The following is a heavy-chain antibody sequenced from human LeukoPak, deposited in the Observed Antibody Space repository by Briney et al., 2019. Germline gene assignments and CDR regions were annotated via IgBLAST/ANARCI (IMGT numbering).Heavy chain of an antibody. J-gene: IGHJ4*02. CDR1: GGSISSGGYY. Sequence: SETLSLTCTVSGGSISSGGYYWSWIRQHPGKGLEWIGYIYYSGNTYYNPSLKSRVTISVDTSKNQFSLKLSSVTAADTAVYYCAAGAHGYGWSLIDYWGQGTLVTVSS. CDR3: AAGAHGYGWSLIDY. CDR2: IYYSGNT. V-gene: IGHV4-31*03. D-gene: IGHD5-18*01.